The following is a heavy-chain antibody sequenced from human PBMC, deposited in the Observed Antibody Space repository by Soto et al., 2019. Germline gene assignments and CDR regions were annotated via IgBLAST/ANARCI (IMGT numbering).Heavy chain of an antibody. D-gene: IGHD3-22*01. CDR1: GFTFSSYA. Sequence: GGSLRLSCAASGFTFSSYAMHWVRQAPGKGLEWVAVISYDGSNKYYADSVKGRFTISRDNSKNTLYLQMNSLRAEDTAVYYCARDPEDSSGYSLGYYFDYWGQGTLVTVSS. CDR3: ARDPEDSSGYSLGYYFDY. V-gene: IGHV3-30-3*01. J-gene: IGHJ4*02. CDR2: ISYDGSNK.